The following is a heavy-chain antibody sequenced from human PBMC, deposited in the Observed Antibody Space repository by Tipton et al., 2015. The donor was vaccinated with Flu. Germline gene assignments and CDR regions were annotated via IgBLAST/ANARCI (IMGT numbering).Heavy chain of an antibody. CDR2: ISTSGAIK. CDR3: ARDNWMLAA. D-gene: IGHD1-20*01. Sequence: AVSGFIFSDFDMTWIRQAPGKGLEWVAYISTSGAIKSYANSVKGRFTISRDNANNALYLEVNSLRVDDTALYYCARDNWMLAAWGQGTPVTVSS. J-gene: IGHJ5*02. V-gene: IGHV3-11*01. CDR1: GFIFSDFD.